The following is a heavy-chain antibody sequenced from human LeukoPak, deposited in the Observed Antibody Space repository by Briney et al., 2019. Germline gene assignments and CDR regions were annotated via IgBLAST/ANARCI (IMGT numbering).Heavy chain of an antibody. CDR1: GGSIRSYY. D-gene: IGHD6-13*01. CDR2: IYYSGST. Sequence: SSETLSLTCTVSGGSIRSYYWSWIRQPPGRGLEWIGYIYYSGSTNYNPSLKSRVTTSVDTSKNQFSLKLSSVTAADTAVYYCARDLGRGVAAAGTGYWGQGTLVTVSS. V-gene: IGHV4-59*01. J-gene: IGHJ4*02. CDR3: ARDLGRGVAAAGTGY.